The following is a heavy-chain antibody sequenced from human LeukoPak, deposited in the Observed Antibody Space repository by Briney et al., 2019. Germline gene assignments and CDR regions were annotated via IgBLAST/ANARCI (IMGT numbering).Heavy chain of an antibody. Sequence: GGSLRLSCAASGFTFNDAWMSWVRQAPGKGLEWVGRIKSKTDGGTTDYAAPVKGRFTISRDDSKNTLYLQMNSLKTEDTAVYYCTTLDGDYYGMDVWGQGTTVTVSS. V-gene: IGHV3-15*01. CDR2: IKSKTDGGTT. CDR3: TTLDGDYYGMDV. J-gene: IGHJ6*02. CDR1: GFTFNDAW. D-gene: IGHD2-8*01.